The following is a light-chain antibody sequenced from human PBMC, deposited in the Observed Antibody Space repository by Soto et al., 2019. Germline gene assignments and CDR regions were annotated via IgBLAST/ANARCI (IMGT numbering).Light chain of an antibody. CDR3: QQYYSYPWT. CDR2: AAS. CDR1: QGISSY. V-gene: IGKV1-8*01. Sequence: AIWTTQSTSSLSASTGDRVTITCRASQGISSYLAWYQQTPGKAPKLLIYAASTLQSGVPSRFSGSGSGTDFTLTISCLQSEDVATYYCQQYYSYPWTFGQGTKVDI. J-gene: IGKJ1*01.